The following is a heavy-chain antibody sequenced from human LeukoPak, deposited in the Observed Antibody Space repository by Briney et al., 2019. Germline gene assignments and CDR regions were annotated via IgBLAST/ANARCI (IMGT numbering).Heavy chain of an antibody. D-gene: IGHD6-19*01. CDR2: ISSSSSYI. J-gene: IGHJ3*02. V-gene: IGHV3-21*01. CDR3: ARDQYSSGWYEGAFDI. CDR1: GFTFSSYS. Sequence: GGSLRLSCAASGFTFSSYSMNWVRQAPGKGLEWVSSISSSSSYIYYADSVKGRFTISRDNAKNSLYLQMNSLRAEDTAVYYCARDQYSSGWYEGAFDIWGQGTMVTVSS.